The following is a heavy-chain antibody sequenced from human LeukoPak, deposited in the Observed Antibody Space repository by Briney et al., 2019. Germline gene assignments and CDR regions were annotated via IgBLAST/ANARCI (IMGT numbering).Heavy chain of an antibody. D-gene: IGHD2-21*01. CDR1: GYTFTSYD. CDR2: MNPNSGNT. Sequence: GASVKVSSKASGYTFTSYDINWVRQATGQGLEWMGWMNPNSGNTGYAQKFQGRVTITRNTSISTAYMELSSLRSEDTAVYYCARGREQLAQFVVIAYYMDVWGKGTTVTVSS. CDR3: ARGREQLAQFVVIAYYMDV. J-gene: IGHJ6*03. V-gene: IGHV1-8*03.